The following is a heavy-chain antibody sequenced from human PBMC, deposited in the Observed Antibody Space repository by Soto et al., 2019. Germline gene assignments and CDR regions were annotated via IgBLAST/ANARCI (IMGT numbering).Heavy chain of an antibody. V-gene: IGHV3-23*01. CDR3: AKNPPVPNYYYYYGMDV. D-gene: IGHD2-2*01. CDR1: GFTFSSYA. Sequence: LRLSCAASGFTFSSYAMSWVRQAPGKGLEWVSAISGSGGSTYYADSVKGRFTISRDNSKNTLYLQMNSLRAEDTAVYYCAKNPPVPNYYYYYGMDVWGQGTTVTVSS. CDR2: ISGSGGST. J-gene: IGHJ6*02.